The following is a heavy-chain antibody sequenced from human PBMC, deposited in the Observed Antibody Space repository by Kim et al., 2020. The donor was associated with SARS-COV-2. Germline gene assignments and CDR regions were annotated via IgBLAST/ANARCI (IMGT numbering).Heavy chain of an antibody. J-gene: IGHJ6*02. CDR3: ARGVGDYYYYGMDV. D-gene: IGHD3-10*01. Sequence: NPSLKSRVTISVDTSKNQFSLKLSSVTAADTAVYYCARGVGDYYYYGMDVWGQGTTVTVSS. V-gene: IGHV4-59*09.